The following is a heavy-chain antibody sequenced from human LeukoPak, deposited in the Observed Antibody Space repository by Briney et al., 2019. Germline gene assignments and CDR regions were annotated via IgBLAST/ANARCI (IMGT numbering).Heavy chain of an antibody. CDR3: ARAFSGYQSKPGGIDY. CDR2: INHSGST. V-gene: IGHV4-34*01. D-gene: IGHD2-2*01. J-gene: IGHJ4*02. CDR1: GGSFSGYY. Sequence: SETLSLTCAVYGGSFSGYYWSWIRQPPGKGLEWIGKINHSGSTNYNPSLKSRVTISVDTSKNQFSLKLSSVTAADTAVYYCARAFSGYQSKPGGIDYWGQGTLVTVSS.